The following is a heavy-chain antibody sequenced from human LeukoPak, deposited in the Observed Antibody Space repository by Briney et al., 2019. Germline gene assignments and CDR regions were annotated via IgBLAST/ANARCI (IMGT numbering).Heavy chain of an antibody. J-gene: IGHJ4*02. D-gene: IGHD3-22*01. V-gene: IGHV3-48*03. CDR1: GFIFSRYE. Sequence: QSGGSLRLSCVASGFIFSRYEMNWVRQAPGKGLEGVSYIDTSGSIVHYADSVKGRFTISRDNARNSLYLQMNSLRAEDTAVYYCARRGYYDTSGYLFDYWGQGTLVTVSS. CDR3: ARRGYYDTSGYLFDY. CDR2: IDTSGSIV.